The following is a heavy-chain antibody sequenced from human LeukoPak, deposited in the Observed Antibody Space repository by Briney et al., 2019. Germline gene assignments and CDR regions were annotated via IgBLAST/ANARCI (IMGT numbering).Heavy chain of an antibody. Sequence: SETLSLTCTASGDSISSSSYYWGWIRQPPGKGLEWVGSIYYSGSTYYNPSLKSRVTISIDTSKNQFSLKLSSVTAADTAVYYCARRNWGYYFDYWGQGTLVTVSS. CDR3: ARRNWGYYFDY. CDR2: IYYSGST. CDR1: GDSISSSSYY. J-gene: IGHJ4*02. D-gene: IGHD7-27*01. V-gene: IGHV4-39*01.